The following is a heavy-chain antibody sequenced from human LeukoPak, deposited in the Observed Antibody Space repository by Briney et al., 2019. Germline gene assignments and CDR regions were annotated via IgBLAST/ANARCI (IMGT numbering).Heavy chain of an antibody. CDR2: ISSSSTI. CDR1: GFTFSNYS. V-gene: IGHV3-48*02. D-gene: IGHD4-17*01. CDR3: ARDRLPPDYGDYGAFDI. J-gene: IGHJ3*02. Sequence: GGSLRLSCAASGFTFSNYSMNWVRQAPGKGLEWVSYISSSSTIYYADSVKGRFTISRDNAKSSLYLQMNSLRDEDTAVYYCARDRLPPDYGDYGAFDIWGQGTMVTVSS.